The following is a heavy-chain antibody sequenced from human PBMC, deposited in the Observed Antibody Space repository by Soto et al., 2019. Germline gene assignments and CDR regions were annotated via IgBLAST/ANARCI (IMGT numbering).Heavy chain of an antibody. CDR1: GFTFNNAW. D-gene: IGHD1-26*01. CDR2: IKSKTDGGTT. CDR3: TTNSEGRGGSSSV. V-gene: IGHV3-15*01. Sequence: EVQLVESGGGLVKPGGSLRLSCAASGFTFNNAWMSWVRQAPGKGLEWVGRIKSKTDGGTTDYAAPVEGRFTISRDDSRNTPYLQVNSTKTGDTAVYYCTTNSEGRGGSSSVWARGTMVNVS. J-gene: IGHJ3*01.